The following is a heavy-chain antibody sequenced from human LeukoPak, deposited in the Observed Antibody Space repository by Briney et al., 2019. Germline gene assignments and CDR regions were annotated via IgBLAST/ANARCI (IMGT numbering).Heavy chain of an antibody. V-gene: IGHV4-31*11. Sequence: SETLSLTCGVSGGSISGTNWWSWIRQHPGKGLEWIGYIYYSGSTYYNPSLKSRVTISVDTSKNQFSLKLSPVTAADTAVYYCARDLIPKGGVNYYGMDVWGQGTTVTVSS. CDR1: GGSISGTNW. J-gene: IGHJ6*02. D-gene: IGHD2-21*01. CDR2: IYYSGST. CDR3: ARDLIPKGGVNYYGMDV.